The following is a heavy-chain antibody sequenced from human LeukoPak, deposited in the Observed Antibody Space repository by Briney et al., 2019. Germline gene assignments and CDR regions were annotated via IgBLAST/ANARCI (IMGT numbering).Heavy chain of an antibody. Sequence: ASVKVSCKTSGYTFSDYYLNWVRQAPGQGLDWMGWINPSSGGTNYAQNFQGRVTLTRDTSISTAYMDLYRLISDDTAVYYCARGAPNSSGFRLVDNWGQGTLVTVSS. D-gene: IGHD6-19*01. CDR3: ARGAPNSSGFRLVDN. J-gene: IGHJ4*02. V-gene: IGHV1-2*02. CDR1: GYTFSDYY. CDR2: INPSSGGT.